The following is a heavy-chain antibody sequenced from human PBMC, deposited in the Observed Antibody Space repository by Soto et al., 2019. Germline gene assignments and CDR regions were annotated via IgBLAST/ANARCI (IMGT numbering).Heavy chain of an antibody. V-gene: IGHV4-39*01. Sequence: QLQLQESGPGLVKPSETLSLTCTVSGGSISSSSYYWGWIRQPPGKGLEWIGSIYYSGRTYYTPSLKSRVTISVDTSKNQFSLKLSSVTAADTAVYYCARHWFVQGTFYFDYWGQGTLVTVSS. CDR1: GGSISSSSYY. CDR2: IYYSGRT. J-gene: IGHJ4*02. CDR3: ARHWFVQGTFYFDY. D-gene: IGHD3-10*01.